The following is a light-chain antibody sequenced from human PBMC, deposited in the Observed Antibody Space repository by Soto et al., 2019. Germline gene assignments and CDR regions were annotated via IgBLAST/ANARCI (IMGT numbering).Light chain of an antibody. CDR2: GAS. V-gene: IGKV3-15*01. J-gene: IGKJ5*01. Sequence: EIVMTQSPATLSVSPGERATLSCRASQSVSSNLAWYQQKPGQAPRLLIYGASTRATGIPARFSGSGSRTDFTLTISSLEPEDFAVYYCQQRSNWPPITFGQGTRLEIK. CDR1: QSVSSN. CDR3: QQRSNWPPIT.